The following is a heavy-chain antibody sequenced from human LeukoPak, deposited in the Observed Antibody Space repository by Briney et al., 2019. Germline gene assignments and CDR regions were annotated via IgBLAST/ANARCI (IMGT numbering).Heavy chain of an antibody. D-gene: IGHD1-26*01. J-gene: IGHJ3*02. Sequence: GASVKVSCKASGYTFTSYGISWVRQAPGQGLEWMGWISAYNGNTNYAQKLQGRVTMTTDTSTNTAYMELRSLRSDDTAVYYCARGPPRLWELASGAFDIWGQGTMVTVSS. CDR1: GYTFTSYG. CDR3: ARGPPRLWELASGAFDI. CDR2: ISAYNGNT. V-gene: IGHV1-18*01.